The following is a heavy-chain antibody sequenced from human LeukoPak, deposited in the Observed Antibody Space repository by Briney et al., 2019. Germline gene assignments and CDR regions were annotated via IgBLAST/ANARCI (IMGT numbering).Heavy chain of an antibody. J-gene: IGHJ6*02. D-gene: IGHD6-13*01. V-gene: IGHV3-74*01. CDR2: INTDGSST. CDR3: ATQQRYGLDV. CDR1: GFTFSSFW. Sequence: GSLRLSCVASGFTFSSFWLHWVRQAPGKGLVWVSRINTDGSSTNYADSVKGRFTISRDKAKNTLYLQMNSLRAEGTAVYYCATQQRYGLDVWGQGTTVTVSS.